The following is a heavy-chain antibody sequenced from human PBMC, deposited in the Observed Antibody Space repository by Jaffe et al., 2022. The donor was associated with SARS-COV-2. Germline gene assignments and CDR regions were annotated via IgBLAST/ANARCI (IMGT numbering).Heavy chain of an antibody. CDR1: GFAVSDNH. D-gene: IGHD1-1*01. J-gene: IGHJ4*02. Sequence: EVQLVETGGGLSQPGGSLRLACRVSGFAVSDNHMSWVRQAPGTGLEWVSVIYGDNTEIYAESVKGRFTIFRDNAKNTLYLQMNSLSAEDTAVYYCARGPYSTTWMGFDYWGQGALVAVSS. CDR2: IYGDNTE. V-gene: IGHV3-53*02. CDR3: ARGPYSTTWMGFDY.